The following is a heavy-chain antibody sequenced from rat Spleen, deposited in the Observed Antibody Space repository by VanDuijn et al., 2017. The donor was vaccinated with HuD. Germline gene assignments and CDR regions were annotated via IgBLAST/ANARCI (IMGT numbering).Heavy chain of an antibody. D-gene: IGHD1-6*01. Sequence: EVQLVESGGGLVQPGRSLKLSCAASGFTFNDYYMAWVRQAPTKGLEWVASINYDGGSTYYRDSVKGRFTISRDNAKSSLYLQMDSLRSEDTATYYCTRDRILRSTGFDYWGQGTLVTVSS. V-gene: IGHV5-20*01. J-gene: IGHJ3*01. CDR3: TRDRILRSTGFDY. CDR2: INYDGGST. CDR1: GFTFNDYY.